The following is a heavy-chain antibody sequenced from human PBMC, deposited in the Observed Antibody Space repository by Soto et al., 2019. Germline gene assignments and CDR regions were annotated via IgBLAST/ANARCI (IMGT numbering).Heavy chain of an antibody. CDR2: INHSGST. D-gene: IGHD3-3*01. CDR1: GGSFSGYY. J-gene: IGHJ6*03. V-gene: IGHV4-34*01. Sequence: SETLSLTCAVYGGSFSGYYWSWIRQPPGKGLEWIGEINHSGSTNYNPSLKSRVTISVDTSKNQFSLKLSSVTAADTAVYYCARGGDQNNYDFWSGYYRRVGYYYYYMDVWGKGTTVTVSS. CDR3: ARGGDQNNYDFWSGYYRRVGYYYYYMDV.